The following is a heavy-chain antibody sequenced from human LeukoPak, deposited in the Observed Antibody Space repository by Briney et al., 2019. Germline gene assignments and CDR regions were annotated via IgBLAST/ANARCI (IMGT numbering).Heavy chain of an antibody. CDR1: GGSISSYY. J-gene: IGHJ4*02. CDR2: IYTSGST. D-gene: IGHD5-18*01. V-gene: IGHV4-4*07. CDR3: ARDQGDTAMVWYYFDY. Sequence: SETLSLTCTVSGGSISSYYWSWIRQPAGKGLEWIGRIYTSGSTYYNPSLKSRVTISVDTSKNQFSLKLSSVTAADTAVYYCARDQGDTAMVWYYFDYWGQGTLVTVSS.